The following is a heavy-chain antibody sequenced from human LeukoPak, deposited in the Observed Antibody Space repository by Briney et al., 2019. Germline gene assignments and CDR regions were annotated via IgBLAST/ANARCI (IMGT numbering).Heavy chain of an antibody. CDR2: IRYDGNNK. CDR3: ARAKPKNMVRGLIMRRESRYYFDH. D-gene: IGHD3-10*01. J-gene: IGHJ4*02. CDR1: GFTFSDYS. Sequence: GGSLRLSCAASGFTFSDYSMHWVRQAPGKGLNWVAFIRYDGNNKYYADSVKGRFTISRDNSKNMLYLEMNSLRAEDTAVYYCARAKPKNMVRGLIMRRESRYYFDHWGQGTLVTVSS. V-gene: IGHV3-30*02.